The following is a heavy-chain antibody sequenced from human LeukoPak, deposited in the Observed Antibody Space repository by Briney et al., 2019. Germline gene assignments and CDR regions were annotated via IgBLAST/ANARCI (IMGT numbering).Heavy chain of an antibody. CDR2: INSDGSSM. D-gene: IGHD5-18*01. CDR3: ARGYSSGYRIDY. J-gene: IGHJ4*02. CDR1: GFTFSSYW. V-gene: IGHV3-74*01. Sequence: GGSLRLSCAASGFTFSSYWMHWVRQAPGKGLVWVSRINSDGSSMSYADSVKGRFTISRGNAKNTLYLQMNSLRTEDAAVYYCARGYSSGYRIDYWGQGTLVTVSS.